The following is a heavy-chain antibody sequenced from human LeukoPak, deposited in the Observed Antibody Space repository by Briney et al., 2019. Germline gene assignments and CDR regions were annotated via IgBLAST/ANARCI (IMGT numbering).Heavy chain of an antibody. CDR2: IYYSGST. Sequence: SETLPLTCIVSGGSISSAVYSWSWIRQYPGKGLEWIGSIYYSGSTYSNPSLRSRLIISVDTSKSQFSLKMSSVTAADTAVYYCARVDRYHEYFQHWGQGTLVTVSS. V-gene: IGHV4-31*03. J-gene: IGHJ1*01. CDR1: GGSISSAVYS. D-gene: IGHD1-14*01. CDR3: ARVDRYHEYFQH.